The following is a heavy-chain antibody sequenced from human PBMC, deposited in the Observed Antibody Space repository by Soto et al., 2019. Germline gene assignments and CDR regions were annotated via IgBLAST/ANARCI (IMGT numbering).Heavy chain of an antibody. D-gene: IGHD3-10*01. V-gene: IGHV1-18*01. CDR1: GYTFTSYG. Sequence: QVQLVQSGAEVKKPGASMKVSCKASGYTFTSYGISWVRQAPGQGLEWMGWISAYNGNTNYAQKLQGRVTMTTDTSTSTAYMELRSLRSDDTAVYYCARDRMPSMVRGVRGFDPWGQGTLVTVSS. CDR2: ISAYNGNT. CDR3: ARDRMPSMVRGVRGFDP. J-gene: IGHJ5*02.